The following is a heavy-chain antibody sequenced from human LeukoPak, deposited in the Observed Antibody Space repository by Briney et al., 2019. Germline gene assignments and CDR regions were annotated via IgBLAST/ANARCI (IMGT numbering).Heavy chain of an antibody. CDR3: ARVPDYGGNPYFDC. J-gene: IGHJ4*02. V-gene: IGHV3-11*05. D-gene: IGHD4-23*01. CDR1: GFTFSDYY. Sequence: GGSLRLSCAASGFTFSDYYMSWIRQAPGKGLEWVSYISSSGSYTNYADSVKGRFTISRDNAKNSLYLQMNSLRAEDTAVYYCARVPDYGGNPYFDCWGQGTLVTVSS. CDR2: ISSSGSYT.